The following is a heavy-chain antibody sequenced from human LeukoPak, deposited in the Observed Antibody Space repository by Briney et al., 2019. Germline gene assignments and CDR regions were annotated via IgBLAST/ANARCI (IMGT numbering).Heavy chain of an antibody. D-gene: IGHD6-19*01. CDR3: ARSAGYSSGWRKAWGSIGNWFDP. CDR2: INHSGST. CDR1: GGSFSGYY. Sequence: SETLSLTCAVYGGSFSGYYWSWLRQPPGKGLEWIGEINHSGSTNYNPSLKSRVTISVDTSKNQFSLKLSSVTAADTAVYYCARSAGYSSGWRKAWGSIGNWFDPWGQGTLVTVSS. J-gene: IGHJ5*02. V-gene: IGHV4-34*01.